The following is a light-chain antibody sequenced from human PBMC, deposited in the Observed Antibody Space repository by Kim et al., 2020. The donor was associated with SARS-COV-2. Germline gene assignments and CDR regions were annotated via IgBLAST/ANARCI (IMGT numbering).Light chain of an antibody. CDR1: QSVRSSY. CDR2: DAS. V-gene: IGKV3-20*01. CDR3: QQYVTSRRT. Sequence: SPGERATLSCRASQSVRSSYLAWYQQKPGQAPRLLIYDASSRATGIPDRFSGSGSGTDFTLTISRLEPGDVAVYYCQQYVTSRRTFGQGTKVDIK. J-gene: IGKJ1*01.